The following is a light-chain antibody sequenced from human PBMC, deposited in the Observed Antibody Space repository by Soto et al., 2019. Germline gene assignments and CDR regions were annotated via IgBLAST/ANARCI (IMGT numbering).Light chain of an antibody. CDR1: SSNIGSNT. Sequence: QLVLTQPPSASGTPGQRVIISCSGSSSNIGSNTVNWYQQIPGTAPKLLIYSYNQRPSWVPDRFSGSKSDTSASLAISGLQSEDEAEYYCAAWDDILNGVLFGGGTKLTVL. J-gene: IGLJ2*01. V-gene: IGLV1-44*01. CDR2: SYN. CDR3: AAWDDILNGVL.